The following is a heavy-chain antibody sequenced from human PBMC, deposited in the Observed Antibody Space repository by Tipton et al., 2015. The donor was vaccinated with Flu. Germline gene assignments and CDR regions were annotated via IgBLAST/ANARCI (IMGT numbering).Heavy chain of an antibody. CDR2: IYYSGST. J-gene: IGHJ4*02. CDR3: ARGGATGEDYFDY. V-gene: IGHV4-31*03. Sequence: LRLSCTVSGGSISSGGYYWSWIRQHPGKGLEWIGYIYYSGSTYYNLSLKSRVTISVDTSKNQFSLKLSSVTAADTAVYYCARGGATGEDYFDYWGQGTLVTVSS. CDR1: GGSISSGGYY. D-gene: IGHD5-12*01.